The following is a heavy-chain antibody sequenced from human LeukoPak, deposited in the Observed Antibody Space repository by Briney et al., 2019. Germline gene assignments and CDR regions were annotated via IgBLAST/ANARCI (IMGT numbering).Heavy chain of an antibody. D-gene: IGHD3-16*01. CDR3: ARPSVGGVIDGMDV. CDR1: GFIFSSFE. Sequence: PGGSLRLSCAASGFIFSSFEMNWVRQAPGKGLEWVSYISSSATTIYYAESVRGRFTTSRDIAKISVYLQMNSLRAEDTAVYYCARPSVGGVIDGMDVWGQGTTVTVSS. J-gene: IGHJ6*02. V-gene: IGHV3-48*03. CDR2: ISSSATTI.